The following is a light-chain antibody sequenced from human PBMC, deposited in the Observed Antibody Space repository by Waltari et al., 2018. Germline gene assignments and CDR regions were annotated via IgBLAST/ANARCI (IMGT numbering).Light chain of an antibody. CDR1: SSDVGGYNY. J-gene: IGLJ1*01. CDR3: CSYAGRLTFV. Sequence: QSALTQPRSVSGSPGQSVTISCTGTSSDVGGYNYVSWYQQHPGKAPKLGIYDVNKWPRGVPDRFSGSKSGNTASLTISGLRTDDEADYYCCSYAGRLTFVFGTGTSVTVL. CDR2: DVN. V-gene: IGLV2-11*01.